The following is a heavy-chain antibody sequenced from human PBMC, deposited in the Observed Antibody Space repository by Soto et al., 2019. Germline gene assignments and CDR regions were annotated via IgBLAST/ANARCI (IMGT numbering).Heavy chain of an antibody. D-gene: IGHD4-4*01. CDR2: ISSNGGST. Sequence: GGSLRLSCSASGFTFSSYAMHWVRQAPGKGLEYVSAISSNGGSTYYADSVKGRFTISRDNSKNTLYLQMSSLRAEDTAVYYCVKEEGSDYSNYGLWDYWGQGTLVTVSS. CDR1: GFTFSSYA. CDR3: VKEEGSDYSNYGLWDY. J-gene: IGHJ4*02. V-gene: IGHV3-64D*08.